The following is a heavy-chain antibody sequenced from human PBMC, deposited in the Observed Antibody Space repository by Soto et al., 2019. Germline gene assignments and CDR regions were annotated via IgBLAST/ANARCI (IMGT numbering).Heavy chain of an antibody. CDR3: AKSGLGNYYYYMDV. J-gene: IGHJ6*03. V-gene: IGHV3-23*01. CDR1: GFTFSSYA. CDR2: ISGSGGST. Sequence: ETLSLTCAASGFTFSSYAMSWVRQAPGKGLEWVSAISGSGGSTYYADSVKGRFTISRDNSKNTLYLQMNSLRAEDTAVYYCAKSGLGNYYYYMDVWGKGTTVTVSS. D-gene: IGHD7-27*01.